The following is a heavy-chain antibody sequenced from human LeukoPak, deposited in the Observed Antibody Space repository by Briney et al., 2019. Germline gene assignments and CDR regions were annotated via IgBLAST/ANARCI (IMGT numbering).Heavy chain of an antibody. V-gene: IGHV3-20*04. Sequence: GGSLSLSCAASEFTFDDYGMSWVRQAPGKGLEWVSGINRNGGSTGYADSVKGRFTISRDSSKNTLYLQMGSLRAEDMALYYCARGEADTAYSRREPFDYWGQGTLVTVSS. CDR2: INRNGGST. D-gene: IGHD5-18*01. J-gene: IGHJ4*02. CDR1: EFTFDDYG. CDR3: ARGEADTAYSRREPFDY.